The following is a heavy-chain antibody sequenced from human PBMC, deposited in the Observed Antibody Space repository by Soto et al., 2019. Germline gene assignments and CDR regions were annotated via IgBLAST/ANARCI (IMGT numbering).Heavy chain of an antibody. D-gene: IGHD1-7*01. J-gene: IGHJ5*02. CDR1: GGSISSSSYY. V-gene: IGHV4-39*01. CDR3: ARLELELLWVWFDP. Sequence: SETLSLTCTVSGGSISSSSYYWGWIRQPPGKGLEWIGSIYYSGSTYYNPSLKSRVTISVDTSKNQFSLKLSSVTAADTAVYYCARLELELLWVWFDPWGQGSLVTVSS. CDR2: IYYSGST.